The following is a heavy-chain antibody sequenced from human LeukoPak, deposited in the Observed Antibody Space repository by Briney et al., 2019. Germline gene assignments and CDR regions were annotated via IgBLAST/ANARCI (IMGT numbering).Heavy chain of an antibody. V-gene: IGHV4-31*03. J-gene: IGHJ3*02. D-gene: IGHD6-6*01. Sequence: ASQTLSLTCTVSGGSISSGGYYWSWIRQHPGKGLEWIGYIYYSGSTYYNPSLKSRVTISVDRSKNQFSLKLSSVTAADTAVYYCAREYSSPYDAFDIWGQGTMVTVSS. CDR1: GGSISSGGYY. CDR3: AREYSSPYDAFDI. CDR2: IYYSGST.